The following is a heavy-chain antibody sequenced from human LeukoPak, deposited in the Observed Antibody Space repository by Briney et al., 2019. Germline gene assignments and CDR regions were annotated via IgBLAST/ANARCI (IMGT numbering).Heavy chain of an antibody. J-gene: IGHJ6*03. CDR1: GFTFSSYS. CDR3: ARERGGTGSFYSGYYYYIDV. CDR2: ISSSSSSI. Sequence: GGSLRLSCVASGFTFSSYSMNWVRQAPGKGLEGVSYISSSSSSISYADSVKGRFTISRDNAKNSLFLQMNSLRAEDTAVYYCARERGGTGSFYSGYYYYIDVWGKGTTVTVSS. V-gene: IGHV3-48*04. D-gene: IGHD3-22*01.